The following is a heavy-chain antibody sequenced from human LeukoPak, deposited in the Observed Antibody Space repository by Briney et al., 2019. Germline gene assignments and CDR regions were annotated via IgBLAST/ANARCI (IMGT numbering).Heavy chain of an antibody. CDR2: ISYDGSNK. CDR3: AKDVGHIAVVIANYFDY. D-gene: IGHD2-21*01. CDR1: GFTFSSYG. Sequence: QPGRSLRLSCAASGFTFSSYGMHWVRQAPGKGLEWVAVISYDGSNKYYADSVKGRFTISRDNSKNTLYLQMNSLRAEDTAVYYCAKDVGHIAVVIANYFDYWGQGTLVTVSS. J-gene: IGHJ4*02. V-gene: IGHV3-30*18.